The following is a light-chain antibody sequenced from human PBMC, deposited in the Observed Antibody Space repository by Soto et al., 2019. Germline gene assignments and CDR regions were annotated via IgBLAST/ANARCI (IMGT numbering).Light chain of an antibody. V-gene: IGKV1-5*03. CDR1: QTISSW. J-gene: IGKJ5*01. CDR3: QQYNNWPRT. Sequence: DIQMTQSPSTLSGSVGDRVTITCRASQTISSWLAWYQQKPGKAPKLLIYKASTLKSGVPSRFSGSGSGTEFTLTSSSLQSEDFAVYYCQQYNNWPRTFGQGTRLEIK. CDR2: KAS.